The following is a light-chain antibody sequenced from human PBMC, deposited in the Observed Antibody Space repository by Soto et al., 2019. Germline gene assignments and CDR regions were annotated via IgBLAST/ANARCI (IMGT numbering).Light chain of an antibody. J-gene: IGLJ1*01. CDR1: RSDVGGYNY. V-gene: IGLV2-14*01. Sequence: QSVLTQPASVSGSPGQSITISCTGTRSDVGGYNYVSWYQQRPGKAPKLIIYEVTNRPSGVSHRFSGSKSDNTASLTISGLQAEDEADYYCSSYTSTNTPYVFGTGTKLTVL. CDR2: EVT. CDR3: SSYTSTNTPYV.